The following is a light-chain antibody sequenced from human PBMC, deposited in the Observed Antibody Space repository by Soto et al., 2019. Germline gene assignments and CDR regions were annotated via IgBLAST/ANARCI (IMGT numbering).Light chain of an antibody. J-gene: IGKJ4*01. CDR3: QQSDKLPLT. CDR2: DAS. CDR1: QGISRS. Sequence: DIQMTQSPSSLSASVGDRVTITCQASQGISRSLNWFQRKPGKAPKLLLYDASNLETGVPSRFSGSGSGTNFTFTVSSLQPEDIATYYCQQSDKLPLTFGGGTKVEIK. V-gene: IGKV1-33*01.